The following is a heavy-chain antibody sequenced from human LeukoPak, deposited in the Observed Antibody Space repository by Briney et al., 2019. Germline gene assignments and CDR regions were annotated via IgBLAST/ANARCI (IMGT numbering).Heavy chain of an antibody. D-gene: IGHD3-22*01. Sequence: PGGSLRLSCAASGFTFSSYAMSWVRQAPGKGLEWVSAISGSGGSTYYADSVKGRFTISRDNSKNTLYLQMNSLRAEDTAVYYCAKDRPPEYYYDSSGQDYWGQGTLVTVSS. J-gene: IGHJ4*02. V-gene: IGHV3-23*01. CDR3: AKDRPPEYYYDSSGQDY. CDR1: GFTFSSYA. CDR2: ISGSGGST.